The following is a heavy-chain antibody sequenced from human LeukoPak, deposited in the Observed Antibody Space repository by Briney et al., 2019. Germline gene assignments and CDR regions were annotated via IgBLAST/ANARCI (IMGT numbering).Heavy chain of an antibody. CDR2: IDPNSGDT. V-gene: IGHV1-2*02. J-gene: IGHJ4*02. Sequence: RASVKVSCKASGYSFTGYYIHWVRQAPGQGLEWMGWIDPNSGDTNYAQKFQGRVTMTRDTSISTAYMELSRLRSDDTAVYYCASTIGELLTFDYWGQGTLVTVSS. CDR3: ASTIGELLTFDY. CDR1: GYSFTGYY. D-gene: IGHD1-26*01.